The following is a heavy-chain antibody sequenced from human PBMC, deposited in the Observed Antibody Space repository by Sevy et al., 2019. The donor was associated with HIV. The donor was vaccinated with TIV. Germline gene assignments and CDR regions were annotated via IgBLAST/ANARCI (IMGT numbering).Heavy chain of an antibody. Sequence: GGSLRLSCAASGFTFSSYEMNWVRQAPGKGLQWVSYISSSGTTIYYVDSVKGRFTISRDNAKNSLFLQMNSLRAEDTAVYYCARNLAAAPGGGGFYYGMDVWGQGTTVTVSS. D-gene: IGHD6-13*01. V-gene: IGHV3-48*03. CDR3: ARNLAAAPGGGGFYYGMDV. CDR1: GFTFSSYE. J-gene: IGHJ6*02. CDR2: ISSSGTTI.